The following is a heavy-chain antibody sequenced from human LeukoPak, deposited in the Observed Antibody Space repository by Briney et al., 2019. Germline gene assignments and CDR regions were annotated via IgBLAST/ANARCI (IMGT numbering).Heavy chain of an antibody. CDR3: ARIGSDFFGVYYFDY. D-gene: IGHD3-16*01. Sequence: PSETLSLTCTVSGGSISSGSYYWSWIRQPPGKGLEWIGYIHYSGNTNYNPSLKSRVTILVDTSKNQFSLKLSSVTAADTAVYYCARIGSDFFGVYYFDYWGQGTLVTVSS. V-gene: IGHV4-61*01. J-gene: IGHJ4*02. CDR1: GGSISSGSYY. CDR2: IHYSGNT.